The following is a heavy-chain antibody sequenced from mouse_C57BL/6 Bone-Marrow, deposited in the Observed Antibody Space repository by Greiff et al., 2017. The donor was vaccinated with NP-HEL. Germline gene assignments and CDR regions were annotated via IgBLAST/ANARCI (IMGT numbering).Heavy chain of an antibody. J-gene: IGHJ3*01. V-gene: IGHV1-69*01. D-gene: IGHD2-3*01. Sequence: VQLQQSGAELVMPGASVKLSCKASGYTFTSYWMHWVKQRPGQGLEWIGEIDPSGSYTNYNQKFKGKSTLTVDKSSSTAYMQLSSLTSEDSAVYYCARNDGYSFYWGQGTLVTVSA. CDR3: ARNDGYSFY. CDR2: IDPSGSYT. CDR1: GYTFTSYW.